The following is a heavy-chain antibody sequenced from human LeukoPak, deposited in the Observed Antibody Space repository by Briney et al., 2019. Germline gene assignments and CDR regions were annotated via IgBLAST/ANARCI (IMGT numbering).Heavy chain of an antibody. D-gene: IGHD3-3*01. CDR3: ARDDTPPRYYDFWSGYYPAYYYYGMDV. CDR1: GGTFSSYA. Sequence: SVKLSCKASGGTFSSYAISWVRQPPGQGLEWMGRIIPILGIANNAQKFQGRVTITADKSTSTAYMELSSLRSEDTAVYYCARDDTPPRYYDFWSGYYPAYYYYGMDVWGQGTTVTVSS. J-gene: IGHJ6*02. CDR2: IIPILGIA. V-gene: IGHV1-69*04.